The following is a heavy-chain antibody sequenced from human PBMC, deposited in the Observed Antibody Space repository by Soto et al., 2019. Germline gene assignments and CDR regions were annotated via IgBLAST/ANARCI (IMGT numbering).Heavy chain of an antibody. J-gene: IGHJ4*02. CDR3: TRAESPAVAYFFDY. Sequence: SLRLSCTVSGFTLANYAINWVRHAPGKGLEWVGLIRNQTYSGTTEYAASMNGRFTISRDDSSSIAYLQMNSLKTEDSAVYYCTRAESPAVAYFFDYWGQGTLVTVSS. CDR1: GFTLANYA. CDR2: IRNQTYSGTT. D-gene: IGHD2-15*01. V-gene: IGHV3-49*04.